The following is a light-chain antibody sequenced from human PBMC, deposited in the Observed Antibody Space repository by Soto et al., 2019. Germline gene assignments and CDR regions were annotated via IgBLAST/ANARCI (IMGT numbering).Light chain of an antibody. CDR2: GNS. J-gene: IGLJ1*01. CDR1: SSNIETNT. Sequence: QSALTQPPSASGTPGQRVTISCSGSSSNIETNTVDWYQQLPGTAPKLLIYGNSNRPSGVPDRFSGSKSGTSASLAITGLQAEDEADYYCQSYDSSLSGLYVFGTGTKVTVL. V-gene: IGLV1-40*01. CDR3: QSYDSSLSGLYV.